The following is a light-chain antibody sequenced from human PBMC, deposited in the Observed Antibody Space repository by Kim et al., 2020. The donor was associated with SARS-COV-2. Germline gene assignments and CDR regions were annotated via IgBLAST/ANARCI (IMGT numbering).Light chain of an antibody. V-gene: IGLV2-14*03. J-gene: IGLJ3*02. CDR2: DVS. CDR3: SSYTSSSASGV. CDR1: SSDVGGYNY. Sequence: QSALTQPASVSGSPGQSITISCTGTSSDVGGYNYVSWYQQHPGTAPKLMIYDVSNRPSGVSNRFSGSKSGNTASLTISGLQAEDEADYYCSSYTSSSASGVFGGGTKLTVL.